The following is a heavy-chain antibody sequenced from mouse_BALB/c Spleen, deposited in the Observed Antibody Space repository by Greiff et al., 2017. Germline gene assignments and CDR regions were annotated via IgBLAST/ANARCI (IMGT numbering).Heavy chain of an antibody. D-gene: IGHD1-1*01. CDR1: GYSITSGYY. CDR3: ARLIYYYADWYCDV. V-gene: IGHV3-6*02. J-gene: IGHJ1*01. Sequence: EVKLVESGPGLVKPSQSLSLTCSVTGYSITSGYYWNWIRQFPGNKLEWMGYISYDGSNNYNPSLKNRISITRDTSKNQFFLKLNSVTTEDTATYYCARLIYYYADWYCDVWGAGTTVTVSS. CDR2: ISYDGSN.